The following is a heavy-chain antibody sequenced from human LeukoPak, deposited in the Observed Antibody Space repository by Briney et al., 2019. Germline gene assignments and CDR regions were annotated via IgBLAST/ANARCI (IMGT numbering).Heavy chain of an antibody. CDR3: AREVAYYYDSSGYYLDY. V-gene: IGHV3-7*01. CDR1: GFPFSDYW. Sequence: GGSLRLSCAASGFPFSDYWMDWVRQAPGKGMEWVANIKQDGSEKYYVDSVKGRFTTSRDNAKNSLYLQMNSLRAEDTAVYYCAREVAYYYDSSGYYLDYWGQGTLVTVSS. J-gene: IGHJ4*02. D-gene: IGHD3-22*01. CDR2: IKQDGSEK.